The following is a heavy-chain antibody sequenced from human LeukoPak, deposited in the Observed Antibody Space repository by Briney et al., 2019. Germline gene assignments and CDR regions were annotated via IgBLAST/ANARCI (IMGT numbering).Heavy chain of an antibody. CDR1: GFTFSSYG. V-gene: IGHV3-30*18. J-gene: IGHJ5*02. D-gene: IGHD3-10*01. CDR3: AKDRRGLYYYGSGSYPRFDP. Sequence: GGSLRLSCAASGFTFSSYGMHWVRQAPGKGLEWVAVISYDGSNKYYADSVKGRFTISRDNSKNTLYLQMNSLRAEDTAVYYCAKDRRGLYYYGSGSYPRFDPWGQGTLVTVS. CDR2: ISYDGSNK.